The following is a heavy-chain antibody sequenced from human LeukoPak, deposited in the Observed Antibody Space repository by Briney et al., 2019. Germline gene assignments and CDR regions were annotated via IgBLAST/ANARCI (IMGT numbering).Heavy chain of an antibody. Sequence: GGPLRLSCAASGFTFSSSAMNWVRQAPGRGLEWVSVVSGSGGGTYYADSVKGRFTISRDNSKNTLYLQMNSLRAEDTAVYYCAKRSYSYGSFDYWGQGTLVTVSS. CDR1: GFTFSSSA. CDR3: AKRSYSYGSFDY. V-gene: IGHV3-23*01. D-gene: IGHD5-18*01. J-gene: IGHJ4*02. CDR2: VSGSGGGT.